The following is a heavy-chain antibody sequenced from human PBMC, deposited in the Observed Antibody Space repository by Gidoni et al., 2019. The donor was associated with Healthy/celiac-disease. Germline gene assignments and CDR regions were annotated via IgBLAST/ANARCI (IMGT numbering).Heavy chain of an antibody. CDR1: GGTFSSYA. CDR3: ARDSQYYDFWSGRAVATYYYYMDV. D-gene: IGHD3-3*01. J-gene: IGHJ6*03. CDR2: IIPIFGTA. V-gene: IGHV1-69*01. Sequence: QVQLVQSGAEVKKPGSSVKVSCKASGGTFSSYAISWVRQAPGQGLEWMGGIIPIFGTANYAQKFQGRVTITADESTSTAYMELSSLRSEDTAVYYCARDSQYYDFWSGRAVATYYYYMDVWGKGTTVTVSS.